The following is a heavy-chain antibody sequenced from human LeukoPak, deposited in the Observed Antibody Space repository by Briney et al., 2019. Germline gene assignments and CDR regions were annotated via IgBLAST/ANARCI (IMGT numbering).Heavy chain of an antibody. V-gene: IGHV4-34*01. D-gene: IGHD1-7*01. CDR2: INHSGST. J-gene: IGHJ5*02. CDR3: ARVSQSLDTGTTAWDWFDP. Sequence: SETLSLTCAVYGGSFSGYYWSWIRQPPGKGLEWIGEINHSGSTNYNPSLKSRVTISVDTSKNQFSLKLSSVTAADTAVYYYARVSQSLDTGTTAWDWFDPWGQGTLVTVSS. CDR1: GGSFSGYY.